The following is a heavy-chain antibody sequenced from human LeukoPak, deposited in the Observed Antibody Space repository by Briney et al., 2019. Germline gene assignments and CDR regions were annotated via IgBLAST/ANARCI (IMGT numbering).Heavy chain of an antibody. D-gene: IGHD3-9*01. V-gene: IGHV3-23*01. Sequence: GGSLRLSCAASGFTFSSYAMSWVRQAPGKGLEWVSAISGSGGSTYYADSVKGRFTISRDNSKNTLYLQMNSLRAEDTAVYYCAKVKGSGLILRYFDWLPDYWGQGTLVTVSS. CDR3: AKVKGSGLILRYFDWLPDY. CDR1: GFTFSSYA. J-gene: IGHJ4*02. CDR2: ISGSGGST.